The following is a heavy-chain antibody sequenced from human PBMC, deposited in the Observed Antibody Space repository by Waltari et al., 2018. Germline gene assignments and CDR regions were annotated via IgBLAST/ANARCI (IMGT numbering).Heavy chain of an antibody. CDR1: GFTFSNYW. V-gene: IGHV3-7*01. J-gene: IGHJ4*02. CDR2: IKQDGSES. CDR3: SVSLNY. Sequence: EVQLVESGGGLVQPGGSLRLSCAASGFTFSNYWMDWVRQAPGKGLEWVANIKQDGSESHYVDSVKGRFTISRDNAQNLLYLQMSSLRAGDTAVYYCSVSLNYWGQGTLVTVSS.